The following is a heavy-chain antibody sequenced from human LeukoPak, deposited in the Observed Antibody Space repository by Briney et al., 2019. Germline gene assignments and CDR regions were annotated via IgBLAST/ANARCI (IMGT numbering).Heavy chain of an antibody. V-gene: IGHV3-53*01. J-gene: IGHJ4*02. Sequence: QSGGSLRLSCTVSGFTVSSNSMSWVRQAPGKGLEWVSFIYSDNTHYSDSVKGRFTISRDNSKNTLYLQMNSLRAEDTAVYYCARDRVVRGVQQYYFDYWGQGTLVTVSS. CDR2: IYSDNT. CDR3: ARDRVVRGVQQYYFDY. D-gene: IGHD3-10*01. CDR1: GFTVSSNS.